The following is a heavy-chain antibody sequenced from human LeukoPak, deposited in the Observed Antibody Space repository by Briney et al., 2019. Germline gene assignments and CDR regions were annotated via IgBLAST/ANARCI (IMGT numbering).Heavy chain of an antibody. Sequence: GRSLSLSCAASGFTFSSYCMNWVRQAPGEGLEWVSGIRNSGVSSFYAGSVKGRVTISRDNSKNTLYLQMNSLRAEDTAVYYCARVMGRYCSSTSCYVDYWGQGTLVTVSS. D-gene: IGHD2-2*01. CDR2: IRNSGVSS. CDR3: ARVMGRYCSSTSCYVDY. J-gene: IGHJ4*02. V-gene: IGHV3-23*01. CDR1: GFTFSSYC.